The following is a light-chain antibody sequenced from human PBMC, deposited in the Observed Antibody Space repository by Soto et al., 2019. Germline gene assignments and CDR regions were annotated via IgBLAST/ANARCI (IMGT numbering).Light chain of an antibody. Sequence: QAVVTQSPSASASLGASVKLTCTLSSGHSSYAIAWHQQQPEKGSRYLMKLNSDGSHSKGDGIPDRFSGSSSGAERYLTISSLQSEDEADYYCQTWGTGIHVVFGGGTKLTVL. CDR1: SGHSSYA. J-gene: IGLJ2*01. CDR2: LNSDGSH. CDR3: QTWGTGIHVV. V-gene: IGLV4-69*01.